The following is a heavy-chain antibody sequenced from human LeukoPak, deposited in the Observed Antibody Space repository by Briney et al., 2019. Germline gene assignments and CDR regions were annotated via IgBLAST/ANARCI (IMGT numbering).Heavy chain of an antibody. Sequence: ASVKVSCKASGYTLTSYYIHWVRQAPGQGLEWMGIINASGGSTSYAPKFQGRVTMTRDTSTSTVYMELKRLRSEDTAVYYCASWFGENDALDIWGQGTMVTVSS. D-gene: IGHD3-10*01. CDR1: GYTLTSYY. CDR3: ASWFGENDALDI. J-gene: IGHJ3*02. V-gene: IGHV1-46*01. CDR2: INASGGST.